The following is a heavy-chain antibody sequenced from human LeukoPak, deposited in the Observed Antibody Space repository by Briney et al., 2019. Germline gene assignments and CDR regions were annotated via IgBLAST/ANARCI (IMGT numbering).Heavy chain of an antibody. J-gene: IGHJ3*02. CDR2: IYHSGST. CDR1: GGSISSGGYY. D-gene: IGHD2-21*01. Sequence: NPSETLSLTCTVSGGSISSGGYYWSWIRQPPGKGLEWIGYIYHSGSTYYNPSLKSRVTISVDRSKNQFSLKLSSVTAADTAVYYCARFDIQPPRGYAFDIWGQGTMVTVSS. CDR3: ARFDIQPPRGYAFDI. V-gene: IGHV4-30-2*01.